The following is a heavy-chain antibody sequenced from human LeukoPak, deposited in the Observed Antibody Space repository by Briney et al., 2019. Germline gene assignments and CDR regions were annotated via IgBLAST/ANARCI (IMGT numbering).Heavy chain of an antibody. V-gene: IGHV3-30*02. D-gene: IGHD2-21*01. CDR2: IRYDGSNK. Sequence: GGSLRLSCAASGFTFSSYGMHWVRQAPGKGLEWVAFIRYDGSNKYYADSVKGRFTISRDNSKNTLYLQMNSLRAEDTAVYYCARRLRPPDAFDIWGQGTMVTVSS. CDR3: ARRLRPPDAFDI. CDR1: GFTFSSYG. J-gene: IGHJ3*02.